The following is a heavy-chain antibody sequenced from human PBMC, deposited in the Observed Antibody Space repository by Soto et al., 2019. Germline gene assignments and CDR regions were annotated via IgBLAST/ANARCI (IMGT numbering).Heavy chain of an antibody. CDR1: GYTFTSYG. V-gene: IGHV1-18*01. CDR3: ARANDILTCYYKRSYYYYYGMDV. CDR2: ISAYNGNT. J-gene: IGHJ6*02. Sequence: QVQLVQSGAEVKKPGASVKVSCKASGYTFTSYGISWVRQAPGQGLEWMGWISAYNGNTNYAQKLQGRVTMTTETAPSTAYMELRSLRSDDTAVYYCARANDILTCYYKRSYYYYYGMDVWGQGTTVTVSS. D-gene: IGHD3-9*01.